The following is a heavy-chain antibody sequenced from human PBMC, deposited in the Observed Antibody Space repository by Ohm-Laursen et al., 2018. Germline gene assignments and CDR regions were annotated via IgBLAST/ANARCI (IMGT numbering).Heavy chain of an antibody. CDR3: AKRDVSNDHCFDS. D-gene: IGHD1-1*01. J-gene: IGHJ4*02. Sequence: SLRLSCAASGFTFNTYAMHWVRQAPGKGLAWVSAISAGGGNTYYADSVKGRFTISRDNSKNTLYLQMNSLRAEDAAVYYCAKRDVSNDHCFDSWGQGTLVTVSS. V-gene: IGHV3-23*01. CDR2: ISAGGGNT. CDR1: GFTFNTYA.